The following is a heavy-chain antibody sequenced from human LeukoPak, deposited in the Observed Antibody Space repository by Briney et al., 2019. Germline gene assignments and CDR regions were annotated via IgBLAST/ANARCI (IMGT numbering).Heavy chain of an antibody. CDR1: GYTFTGYY. Sequence: ASVKVSCKASGYTFTGYYMHWVRQAPGRGLEWMGWINPNSGGTNYAQKFQGRVTMTRGTSISTAYMELSRLRSDDTAVYYCARERKYNWNYVDYWGQGTLVTVSS. J-gene: IGHJ4*02. D-gene: IGHD1-20*01. V-gene: IGHV1-2*02. CDR3: ARERKYNWNYVDY. CDR2: INPNSGGT.